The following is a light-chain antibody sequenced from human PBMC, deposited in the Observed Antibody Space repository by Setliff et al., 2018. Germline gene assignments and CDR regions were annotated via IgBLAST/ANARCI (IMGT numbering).Light chain of an antibody. J-gene: IGLJ1*01. CDR1: SPNIGTNT. Sequence: QSVLTQPPSASGTPGQRVTISCSGSSPNIGTNTVDWYQQLPGTAPKLLIYSNNQRPSGVPDRFSGSESGTSASLAISGLQSEDEADYYCAAWDDSLNGHVFGTGTKVT. CDR3: AAWDDSLNGHV. V-gene: IGLV1-44*01. CDR2: SNN.